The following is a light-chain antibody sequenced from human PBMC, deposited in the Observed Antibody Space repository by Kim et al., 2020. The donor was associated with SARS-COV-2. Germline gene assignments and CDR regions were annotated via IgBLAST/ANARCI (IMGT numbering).Light chain of an antibody. J-gene: IGLJ1*01. CDR1: SNAIGKSNY. Sequence: PAQPLPPPSPGTSNAIGKSNYVSWYQQHPGKALNLLIYEVSERPSGVPARFSGSKSGNTASLTVSGLQTEDDADYYCSSYAGTRVLFGSGTKVTVL. CDR2: EVS. CDR3: SSYAGTRVL. V-gene: IGLV2-8*01.